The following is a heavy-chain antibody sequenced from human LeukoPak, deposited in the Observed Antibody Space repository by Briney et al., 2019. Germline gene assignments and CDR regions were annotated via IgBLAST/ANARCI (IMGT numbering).Heavy chain of an antibody. V-gene: IGHV3-64*01. CDR2: ISSNGGST. CDR3: ATDITMIVVVITSHAFDI. Sequence: TGGSLRLSCAASGFTFSSYAMHWVRQAPGKGLEYVSAISSNGGSTYYANSVKGRFTISRDNSKNTLYLQMGSLRAEDMAVYYCATDITMIVVVITSHAFDIWGQGTMVTVSS. D-gene: IGHD3-22*01. J-gene: IGHJ3*02. CDR1: GFTFSSYA.